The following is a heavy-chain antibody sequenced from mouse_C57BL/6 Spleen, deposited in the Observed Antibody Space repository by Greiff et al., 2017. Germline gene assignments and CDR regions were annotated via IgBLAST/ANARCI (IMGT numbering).Heavy chain of an antibody. Sequence: DVHLVESGGGLVKPGGSLKLSCAASGFTFSDYGMHWVRQAPEKGLEWVAYISSGSSTIYYADTVKGRFTISRDNAKNTLFLQMTSLRSEDTAMYYCARDSNYCYAMDYWGQGTSVTVSS. J-gene: IGHJ4*01. CDR1: GFTFSDYG. V-gene: IGHV5-17*01. D-gene: IGHD2-5*01. CDR2: ISSGSSTI. CDR3: ARDSNYCYAMDY.